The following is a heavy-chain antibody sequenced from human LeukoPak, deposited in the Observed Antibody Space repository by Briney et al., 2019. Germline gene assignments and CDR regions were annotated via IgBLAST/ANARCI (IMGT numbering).Heavy chain of an antibody. D-gene: IGHD2-21*02. V-gene: IGHV3-30*18. CDR1: GFTFSSYG. J-gene: IGHJ4*02. Sequence: GGSLRLSCAASGFTFSSYGMHWVRQAPGKGLEWVAVISYDGSNKYYADSVKGRFTISRDNSKNTLYLQMNSLRAEDTAVYYCAKDLVVVTAIRGGYFDYWGQGTLVTVSS. CDR2: ISYDGSNK. CDR3: AKDLVVVTAIRGGYFDY.